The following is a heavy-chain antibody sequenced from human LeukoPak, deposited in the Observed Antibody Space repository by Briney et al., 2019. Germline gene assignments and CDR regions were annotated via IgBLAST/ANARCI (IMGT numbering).Heavy chain of an antibody. CDR2: ISGSGGST. CDR1: GFTFSSYA. D-gene: IGHD3-10*01. Sequence: PGGSLRLSCAASGFTFSSYAMSWVRQAPGKGLEWVSAISGSGGSTYYAHSVKGRFTISRDNAKNTLYLQMNSLRAEDTAVYYCAKPPVLLWFGELLYITEYFDYWDQGTLVTVSS. J-gene: IGHJ4*02. V-gene: IGHV3-23*01. CDR3: AKPPVLLWFGELLYITEYFDY.